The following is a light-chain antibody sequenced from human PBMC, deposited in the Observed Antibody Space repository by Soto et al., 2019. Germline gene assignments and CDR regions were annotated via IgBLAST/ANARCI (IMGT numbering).Light chain of an antibody. CDR3: QQASSFPLT. CDR1: QSLSSW. CDR2: KAS. V-gene: IGKV1-5*03. Sequence: DIQMTQSPSTLSASVGDTVTITCRASQSLSSWLAWYQHKPGKAPKLLISKASSLESGVPSRFSGSGSGTEFTLTITNLQPEDFATYYCQQASSFPLTFGGGTKVEVK. J-gene: IGKJ4*01.